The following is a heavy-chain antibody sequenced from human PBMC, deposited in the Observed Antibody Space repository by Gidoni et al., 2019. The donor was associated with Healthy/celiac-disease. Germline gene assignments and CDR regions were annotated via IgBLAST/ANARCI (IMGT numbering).Heavy chain of an antibody. CDR2: IGGSGGST. D-gene: IGHD1-26*01. Sequence: EVQLLESGGGLVQHGGSLRLCCAAYGFTFSSYAMSWVRQAPGKGLEWVSAIGGSGGSTYYADSVKGRFTISRDNSKNMLYLQMNSLRAEDTAVYYCAKGLVGATYWYFDLWGRGTLVTVSS. CDR3: AKGLVGATYWYFDL. V-gene: IGHV3-23*01. CDR1: GFTFSSYA. J-gene: IGHJ2*01.